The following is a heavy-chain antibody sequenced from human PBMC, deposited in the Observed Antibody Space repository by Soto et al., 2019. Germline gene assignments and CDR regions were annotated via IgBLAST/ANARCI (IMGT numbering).Heavy chain of an antibody. Sequence: EVQLLESGGGLVQPGGSLRLSCAASGFTFSSYAMSWVREAPGKGLEWVSGLSGSGGSTYYADSGKGRFTISRDNSKNTLYLQMNSLRAEDTAVYYCAHAGGGMDVWGQGTTVTVSS. CDR2: LSGSGGST. V-gene: IGHV3-23*01. D-gene: IGHD3-10*01. J-gene: IGHJ6*02. CDR3: AHAGGGMDV. CDR1: GFTFSSYA.